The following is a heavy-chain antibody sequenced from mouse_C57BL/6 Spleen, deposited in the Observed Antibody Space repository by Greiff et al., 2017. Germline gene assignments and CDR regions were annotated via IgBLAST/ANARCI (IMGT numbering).Heavy chain of an antibody. CDR2: IDPENGDT. CDR3: TTFITTFDY. Sequence: EVQLQQSGAELVRPGASVKLSCTASGFNIKDDYMHWVRQRPEQGLEWIGWIDPENGDTEYASKFQGKATITADTSSNTAYLQLSSLTSEDTAVYYCTTFITTFDYWGQGTTLTVSS. V-gene: IGHV14-4*01. D-gene: IGHD1-1*01. J-gene: IGHJ2*01. CDR1: GFNIKDDY.